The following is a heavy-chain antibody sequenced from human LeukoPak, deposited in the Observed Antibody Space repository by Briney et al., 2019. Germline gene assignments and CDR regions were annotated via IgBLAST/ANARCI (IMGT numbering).Heavy chain of an antibody. V-gene: IGHV4-39*01. CDR3: ARHEYSGSYYGLSWFDP. CDR1: GGSISSSGYY. J-gene: IGHJ5*02. Sequence: SGTLSLTCTVSGGSISSSGYYWGWIRQPPGKGLEWIASIYYSGSTYYNPSLKSRVTISVDTSKNQLSLKLSSLTAADTAVYYCARHEYSGSYYGLSWFDPWGQGTLVTVSS. D-gene: IGHD1-26*01. CDR2: IYYSGST.